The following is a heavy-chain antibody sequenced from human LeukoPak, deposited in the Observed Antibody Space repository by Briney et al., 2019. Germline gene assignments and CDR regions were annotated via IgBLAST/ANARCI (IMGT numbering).Heavy chain of an antibody. V-gene: IGHV1-2*02. J-gene: IGHJ6*03. Sequence: GASVKVSCKASGYTFTGYYMHWVRQAPGQGLEWMGWINPNSGGTNYAQKFQGRVTMTRDTSISTAYMELSRLRSDDTAVYYCARVQQLVRGRYYYYYLDVWGKGTTVTVSS. CDR2: INPNSGGT. CDR3: ARVQQLVRGRYYYYYLDV. CDR1: GYTFTGYY. D-gene: IGHD6-6*01.